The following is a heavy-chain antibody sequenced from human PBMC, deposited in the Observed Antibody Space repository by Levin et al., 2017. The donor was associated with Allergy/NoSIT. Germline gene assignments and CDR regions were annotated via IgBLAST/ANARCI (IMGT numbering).Heavy chain of an antibody. V-gene: IGHV3-7*04. J-gene: IGHJ3*02. CDR3: ARNWRSAFDI. CDR2: IKQDGSEM. Sequence: GESLKISCVGSGFTFSSYWMSWVRKAPGRGLEWVANIKQDGSEMYYADSVKGRFTMSRDNPKNEVYLKMSSLRVEDTAVYYCARNWRSAFDIWGQGTMVTVSS. CDR1: GFTFSSYW. D-gene: IGHD2-8*02.